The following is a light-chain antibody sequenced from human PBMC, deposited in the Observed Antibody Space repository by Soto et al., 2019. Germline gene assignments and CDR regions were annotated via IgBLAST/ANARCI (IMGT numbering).Light chain of an antibody. CDR3: LQHDSYPWT. CDR2: DAS. J-gene: IGKJ1*01. Sequence: QMTQSPSTPSASVGDRVTITCRATQNIRRWLAWYQQRPGKAPKLLIYDASSLQSGVPSRFSGSGSGTEFTLTISNLQPDDFATYFCLQHDSYPWTFGQGTKVDIK. V-gene: IGKV1-5*01. CDR1: QNIRRW.